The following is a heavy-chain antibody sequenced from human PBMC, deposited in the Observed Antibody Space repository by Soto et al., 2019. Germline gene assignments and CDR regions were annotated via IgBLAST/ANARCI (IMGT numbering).Heavy chain of an antibody. D-gene: IGHD3-9*01. Sequence: GASVKVSCKASGYTITSYDINWVRQATGQGLEWMGWMNPNSGNTGYAQKFQGRVTMTRNTSISTAYMELSSLRSEDTAVYYCARGHFISGGFLTGPYYYYYYYMDVWGKGTTVTVSS. J-gene: IGHJ6*03. CDR1: GYTITSYD. V-gene: IGHV1-8*01. CDR2: MNPNSGNT. CDR3: ARGHFISGGFLTGPYYYYYYYMDV.